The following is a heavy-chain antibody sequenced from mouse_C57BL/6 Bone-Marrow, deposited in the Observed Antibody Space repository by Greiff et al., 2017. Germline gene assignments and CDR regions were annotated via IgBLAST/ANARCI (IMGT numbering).Heavy chain of an antibody. CDR2: LRSGGSYS. CDR1: GFTFSFSC. J-gene: IGHJ1*03. Sequence: EVKLVESGGDLVKPGVSLKLSCAASGFTFSFSCMSWVLQTPDKRLAWVATLRSGGSYSFYPDGATGRFTISRDNAMNTLYLQMSSLKSEDKAMYYCARRGRRGNFDVWGTGTTVPVAA. D-gene: IGHD1-1*01. CDR3: ARRGRRGNFDV. V-gene: IGHV5-6*02.